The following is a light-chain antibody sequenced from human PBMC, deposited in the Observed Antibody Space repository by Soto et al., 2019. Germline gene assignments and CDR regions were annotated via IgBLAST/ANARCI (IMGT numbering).Light chain of an antibody. Sequence: QYALTQPASVSGSPGQSITISCTGTSSDVGGYNYVSWYQQHPGKAPKLMIYEVSNRPSGVSNRFSGSKSCNTASLTISGLQAEDEADYYCSSYTSSSTLVFGTGTKVTVL. V-gene: IGLV2-14*01. J-gene: IGLJ1*01. CDR2: EVS. CDR3: SSYTSSSTLV. CDR1: SSDVGGYNY.